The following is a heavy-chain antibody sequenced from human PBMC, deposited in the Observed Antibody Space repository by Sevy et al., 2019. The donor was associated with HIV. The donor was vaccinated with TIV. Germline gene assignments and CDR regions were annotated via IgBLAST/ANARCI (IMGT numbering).Heavy chain of an antibody. V-gene: IGHV3-23*01. J-gene: IGHJ4*02. CDR2: ISGSGGST. CDR1: GFIFNSYA. D-gene: IGHD3-10*01. CDR3: AKGYGSGSPPDY. Sequence: GGSLRLSCAASGFIFNSYAMSWVRHGPGKGLEWVSTISGSGGSTYYPDSMKGRFTISRDNFKNTLYLEINSLTADDTAVYYCAKGYGSGSPPDYWGQGTLVTVSS.